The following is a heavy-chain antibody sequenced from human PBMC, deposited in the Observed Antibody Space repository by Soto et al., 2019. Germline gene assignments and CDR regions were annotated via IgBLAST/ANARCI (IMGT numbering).Heavy chain of an antibody. D-gene: IGHD6-19*01. CDR3: VKEGYMRSDWYGQFDY. V-gene: IGHV3-64D*06. J-gene: IGHJ4*02. CDR1: GFTFNSYA. Sequence: AXGSLRLSCSASGFTFNSYAMHWVRQAPGKGLEFVSAIISYGADTYYADSVKGRFAISRDNSKNTLYLQMSSLRAEDTALYYCVKEGYMRSDWYGQFDYWGQGALVTVSS. CDR2: IISYGADT.